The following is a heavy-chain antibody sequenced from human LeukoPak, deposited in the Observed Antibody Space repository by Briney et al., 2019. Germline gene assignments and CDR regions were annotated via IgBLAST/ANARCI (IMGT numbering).Heavy chain of an antibody. CDR2: ISAYNGNT. V-gene: IGHV1-18*01. Sequence: ASVKVSCKASGYTFTSYGISWVRQAHGQGLEWMGWISAYNGNTNYAQKLQGRVTMTTDTSTSTAYMELRSLRSDDTAVYYCARDYRYDSSGYYFPWGQGTLVTVSS. J-gene: IGHJ5*02. D-gene: IGHD3-22*01. CDR1: GYTFTSYG. CDR3: ARDYRYDSSGYYFP.